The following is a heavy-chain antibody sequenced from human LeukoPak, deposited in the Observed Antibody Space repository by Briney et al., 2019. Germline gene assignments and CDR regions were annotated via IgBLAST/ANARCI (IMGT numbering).Heavy chain of an antibody. Sequence: GGSLRLSCASSGFTFSSYWMTWVRQAPGKGLEWVANIKQDGSEKYYVDSVKGRFTISRDNAKNSPYLQMNSLRAEDTAVYYCARGHLRGYSYGLQYWGQGTLVTVSS. CDR1: GFTFSSYW. CDR3: ARGHLRGYSYGLQY. J-gene: IGHJ4*02. D-gene: IGHD5-18*01. V-gene: IGHV3-7*01. CDR2: IKQDGSEK.